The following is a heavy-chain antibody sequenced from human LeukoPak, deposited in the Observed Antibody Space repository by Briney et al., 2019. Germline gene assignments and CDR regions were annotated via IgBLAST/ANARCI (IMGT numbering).Heavy chain of an antibody. D-gene: IGHD3-16*01. V-gene: IGHV3-15*01. CDR1: GFTFSNAW. J-gene: IGHJ4*02. Sequence: PGGSLRLSCAASGFTFSNAWMNWVRQAPGKGLGWVGRIKSETDGGTIDYAARVKGRFTISRDDSKNTLYLRMNSLKTEDTAVYYCITGGYYLDYWGQGTLVTVSS. CDR2: IKSETDGGTI. CDR3: ITGGYYLDY.